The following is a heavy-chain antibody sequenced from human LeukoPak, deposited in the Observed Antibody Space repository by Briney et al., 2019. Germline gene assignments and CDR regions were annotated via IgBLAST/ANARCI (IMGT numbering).Heavy chain of an antibody. J-gene: IGHJ4*02. CDR1: GGSFSGYY. Sequence: PSETLSLACAVYGGSFSGYYWSWIRRPPGKGLEWIGEINHSGSTNYNPSLKSRVTISIDTSKNQFSLKLSSVTAADTAVYYCARWDPGIAAVALDYWGQGTLVTVSS. CDR2: INHSGST. CDR3: ARWDPGIAAVALDY. D-gene: IGHD6-13*01. V-gene: IGHV4-34*01.